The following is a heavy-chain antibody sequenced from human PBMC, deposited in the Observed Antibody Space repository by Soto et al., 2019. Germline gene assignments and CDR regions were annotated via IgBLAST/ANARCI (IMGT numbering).Heavy chain of an antibody. CDR3: AREVSGGRYSR. Sequence: SVKVSCKASGGTFSRYAISWVRQAPGQGLEWMGGIIPIFGTANYAQKFQGRVTITADESTSTAYMELSSLRSEDTAVYYCAREVSGGRYSRWGQGTLVTVSS. D-gene: IGHD6-19*01. CDR1: GGTFSRYA. J-gene: IGHJ4*02. CDR2: IIPIFGTA. V-gene: IGHV1-69*01.